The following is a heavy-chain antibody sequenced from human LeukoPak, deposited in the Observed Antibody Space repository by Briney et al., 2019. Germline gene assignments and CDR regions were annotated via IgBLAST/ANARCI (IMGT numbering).Heavy chain of an antibody. J-gene: IGHJ4*02. CDR1: GGSFSGYY. CDR3: AREGDVVSSWYCAPDY. D-gene: IGHD6-13*01. CDR2: INHSGST. V-gene: IGHV4-34*01. Sequence: PSETLSLTCAVYGGSFSGYYWSWIRQPPGKGLEWIGEINHSGSTNYNPSLKSRVTISVDTSKNQFSLKLSSVTAADTAVYYCAREGDVVSSWYCAPDYWGQGTLVTVSS.